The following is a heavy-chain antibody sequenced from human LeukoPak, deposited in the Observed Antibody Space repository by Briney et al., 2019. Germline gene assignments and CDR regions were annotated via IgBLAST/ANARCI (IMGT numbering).Heavy chain of an antibody. Sequence: ASVKVSFKASGGTFSSYAISWVRQAPGQGLEWMGGIIPIFGTANYAQKFQGRVTITADESTSTAYMELSSLRSEDTAVYYRAITQLPRIYYYGMDVWGQGTTVTVSS. D-gene: IGHD2-2*01. V-gene: IGHV1-69*13. CDR1: GGTFSSYA. J-gene: IGHJ6*02. CDR3: AITQLPRIYYYGMDV. CDR2: IIPIFGTA.